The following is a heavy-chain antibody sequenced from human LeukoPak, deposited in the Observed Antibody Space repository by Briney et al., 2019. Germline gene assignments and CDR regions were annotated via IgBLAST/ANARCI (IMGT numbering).Heavy chain of an antibody. V-gene: IGHV3-53*01. CDR2: IYSGGST. D-gene: IGHD2-2*01. CDR1: GFTVSSNY. CDR3: ARHNSEGYCSSTSCPEGLDY. Sequence: GGSLRLSCAAFGFTVSSNYMSWVRQAPGKGLEWVSVIYSGGSTYYADSVKGRFTISRDNSKNTLYLQMNSLRAEDTAVYYCARHNSEGYCSSTSCPEGLDYWGQGTLVTVSS. J-gene: IGHJ4*02.